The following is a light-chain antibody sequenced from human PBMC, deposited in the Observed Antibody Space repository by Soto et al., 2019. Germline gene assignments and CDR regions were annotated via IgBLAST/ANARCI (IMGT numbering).Light chain of an antibody. CDR3: SSYTTANTYV. CDR2: EVS. CDR1: SSDVGGYNY. Sequence: QSVLTQPASVSGSPGRSITISCTGTSSDVGGYNYVSWYQQHPGKAPKLMIYEVSNRPSGVSNRFSGSKSGNTDYLTISGLQADDEADYYCSSYTTANTYVLGTGNKVTV. V-gene: IGLV2-14*01. J-gene: IGLJ1*01.